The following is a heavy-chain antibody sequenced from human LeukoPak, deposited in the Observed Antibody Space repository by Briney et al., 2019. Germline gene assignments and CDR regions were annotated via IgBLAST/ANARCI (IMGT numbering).Heavy chain of an antibody. Sequence: ASVKVSCKASGHTFTGYYMHWVRQAPGQGPEWMGWINPNSGGTNYAQRFQGRVTMTRDTSISTAYMELSRLRSDDTAVYYCARYVAQYTSSSDFDYWGQGTLVTVSS. J-gene: IGHJ4*02. D-gene: IGHD6-6*01. CDR1: GHTFTGYY. CDR3: ARYVAQYTSSSDFDY. V-gene: IGHV1-2*02. CDR2: INPNSGGT.